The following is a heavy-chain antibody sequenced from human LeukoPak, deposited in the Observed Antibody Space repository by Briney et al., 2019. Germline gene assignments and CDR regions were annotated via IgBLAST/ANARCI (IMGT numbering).Heavy chain of an antibody. V-gene: IGHV3-23*01. J-gene: IGHJ4*02. CDR1: GFTFSSYA. D-gene: IGHD6-13*01. CDR2: ISGSGGST. CDR3: ANQPGIAAAPFDY. Sequence: GGSLRLSCAASGFTFSSYAMSWVRQAPGKGLEWVSAISGSGGSTYYADSVKGRFIISRDNSKNTLYLQMNSLRAEDTAVYYCANQPGIAAAPFDYWGQGTLVTVSS.